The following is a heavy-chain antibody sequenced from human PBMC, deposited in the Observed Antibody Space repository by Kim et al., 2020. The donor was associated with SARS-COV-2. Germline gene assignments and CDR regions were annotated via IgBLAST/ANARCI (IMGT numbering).Heavy chain of an antibody. J-gene: IGHJ6*02. V-gene: IGHV3-30-3*01. Sequence: GGSLRLSCAASGFTFSSYAMHWVRQAPGKGLEWVAVISYDGSNKYYADSVKGRFTISRDNSKNTLYLQMNSLRAEDTAVYYCARDQLGFMVRGVSDYYYGMDVWGQGTTVTVSS. D-gene: IGHD3-10*01. CDR3: ARDQLGFMVRGVSDYYYGMDV. CDR1: GFTFSSYA. CDR2: ISYDGSNK.